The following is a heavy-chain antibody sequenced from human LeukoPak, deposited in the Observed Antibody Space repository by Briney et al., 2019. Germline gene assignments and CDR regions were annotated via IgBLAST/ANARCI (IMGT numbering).Heavy chain of an antibody. CDR1: GSKFDDYG. CDR3: AKSTEFTVSGFFDP. J-gene: IGHJ5*02. D-gene: IGHD4-17*01. Sequence: PGGSLRLSCAASGSKFDDYGMSWVRQAPGKGLEWVSGINWNGDSTGYAESVKGRFTISRDNAKNSLYLQMNSLRADDTALYHCAKSTEFTVSGFFDPWGQGALVTVSS. V-gene: IGHV3-20*01. CDR2: INWNGDST.